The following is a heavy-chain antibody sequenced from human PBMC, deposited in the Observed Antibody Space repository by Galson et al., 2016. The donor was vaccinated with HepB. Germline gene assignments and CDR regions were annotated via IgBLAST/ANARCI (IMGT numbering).Heavy chain of an antibody. Sequence: SLRLSCAASGFTFDTYCMNWGRQAPGKGLEWVASISTTGRYIYYADSVEGRFTISGDNAQNSVYLQMNSLRPEDTAIYYCARGGVSITIFGVVPYFDSWGQGALVTVSS. CDR1: GFTFDTYC. CDR3: ARGGVSITIFGVVPYFDS. J-gene: IGHJ4*02. D-gene: IGHD3-3*01. V-gene: IGHV3-21*01. CDR2: ISTTGRYI.